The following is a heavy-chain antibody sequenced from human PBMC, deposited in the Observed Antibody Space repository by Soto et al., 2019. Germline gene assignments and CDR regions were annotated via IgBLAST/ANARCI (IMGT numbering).Heavy chain of an antibody. CDR3: AKEVRIRTMTT. J-gene: IGHJ5*02. V-gene: IGHV3-30*18. D-gene: IGHD3-22*01. CDR2: ISYDGSNK. CDR1: GFTFSSYG. Sequence: QVQLVESGGGVVQPGRSLRLSCAASGFTFSSYGMHWVRQAPGKGLEWVAVISYDGSNKYYADSVKGRFTISRDNSKNTLYLQMNSLRAEDTAVYYCAKEVRIRTMTTWGKVTLVTVSA.